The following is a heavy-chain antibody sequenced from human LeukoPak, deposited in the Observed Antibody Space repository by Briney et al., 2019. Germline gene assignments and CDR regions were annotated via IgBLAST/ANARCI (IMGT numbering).Heavy chain of an antibody. CDR1: GGSISSSSYY. D-gene: IGHD6-19*01. CDR3: ARHQMISSGWHSPLEWFDP. V-gene: IGHV4-39*01. J-gene: IGHJ5*02. Sequence: SETLSLTCTVSGGSISSSSYYWGWIRQPPGKGLEWIGSIYYSGSTYYNPSLKSRVTISVDTSKNQFSLKLSSVTAADTAVYYCARHQMISSGWHSPLEWFDPWGQGTLVTVSS. CDR2: IYYSGST.